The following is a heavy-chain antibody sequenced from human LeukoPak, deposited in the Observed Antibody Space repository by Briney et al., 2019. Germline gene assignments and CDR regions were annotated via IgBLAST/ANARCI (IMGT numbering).Heavy chain of an antibody. D-gene: IGHD3-22*01. J-gene: IGHJ4*02. V-gene: IGHV3-23*01. CDR1: GFTFSSYA. CDR3: AREGDSSGYSYSRY. Sequence: AGGSLRLSCAASGFTFSSYAVSWVRQAPGKGLEGVSAISGSGGSTFYAGSVKGRFTISRDNSKNTVYLQMNSLRAEDTAVYYCAREGDSSGYSYSRYWGQGTLVTVSS. CDR2: ISGSGGST.